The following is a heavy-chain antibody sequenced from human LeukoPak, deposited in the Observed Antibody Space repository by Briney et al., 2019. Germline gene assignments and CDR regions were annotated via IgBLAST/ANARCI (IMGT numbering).Heavy chain of an antibody. CDR1: GYTLTEVS. CDR2: FDPADGEP. CDR3: ATEVVGYGDVHYFDS. J-gene: IGHJ4*02. V-gene: IGHV1-24*01. Sequence: ASVKVSFKISGYTLTEVSMHWVRQAPGKGLEWMXXFDPADGEPIYAQKFQGRVTMSEDTSTDTAYMDLSSLRSEDTAVYYCATEVVGYGDVHYFDSWGQGTLVTVSS. D-gene: IGHD4-17*01.